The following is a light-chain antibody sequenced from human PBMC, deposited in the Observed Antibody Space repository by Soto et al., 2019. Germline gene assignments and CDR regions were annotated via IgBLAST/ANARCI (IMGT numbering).Light chain of an antibody. Sequence: VLTQPPSASGTPGQRVTISCSGSSSNIGRNTVHWYQHVPGTAPKLLIYSNNQRPSGVPDRFSGSTSGTPVSLAISGLQSEDEADYYCAAWDDSLNAVVFGGGTKVTVL. J-gene: IGLJ2*01. CDR3: AAWDDSLNAVV. CDR1: SSNIGRNT. V-gene: IGLV1-44*01. CDR2: SNN.